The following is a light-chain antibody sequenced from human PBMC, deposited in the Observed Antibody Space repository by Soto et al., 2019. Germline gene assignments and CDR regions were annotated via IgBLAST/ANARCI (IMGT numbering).Light chain of an antibody. CDR3: QQYCSSPWT. J-gene: IGKJ1*01. V-gene: IGKV4-1*01. CDR1: KRVLYSSSNKNY. CDR2: WAS. Sequence: DIVMTQSPDSLAVSLGERATINCKSSKRVLYSSSNKNYLAWYQQKPGQPPKLLIYWASTRESGVPDRFSGSGSGTDFTLTISSLQAEDVAVYYCQQYCSSPWTFGQGTKLEIK.